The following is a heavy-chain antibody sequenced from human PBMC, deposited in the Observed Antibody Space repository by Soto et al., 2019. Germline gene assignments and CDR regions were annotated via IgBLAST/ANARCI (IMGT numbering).Heavy chain of an antibody. Sequence: GGSLRLSCAASGFTFSSYSMNWVRQAPGKGLEWVSSISSSSSYIYYADSVKGRFTISRDNAKNSLYLQMNSLRAEDTAVYYCARFGCSGGSCYHPDDAFDIWGQGTMVTVSS. J-gene: IGHJ3*02. D-gene: IGHD2-15*01. CDR3: ARFGCSGGSCYHPDDAFDI. CDR2: ISSSSSYI. V-gene: IGHV3-21*01. CDR1: GFTFSSYS.